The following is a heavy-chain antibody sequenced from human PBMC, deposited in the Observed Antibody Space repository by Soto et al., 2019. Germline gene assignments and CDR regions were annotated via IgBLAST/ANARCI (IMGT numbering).Heavy chain of an antibody. Sequence: EVQLVESGGGLVQPGRSLRLSCAASGFTFDDYAMHWVRQAPGKGLEWVSGISWNSGSIGYADSVKGRFTISRDNAKNSLYLQMNSLRAEDTALYYCAKDLEIAAAGIWGQGTMVTVSS. D-gene: IGHD6-13*01. CDR2: ISWNSGSI. J-gene: IGHJ3*02. CDR1: GFTFDDYA. CDR3: AKDLEIAAAGI. V-gene: IGHV3-9*01.